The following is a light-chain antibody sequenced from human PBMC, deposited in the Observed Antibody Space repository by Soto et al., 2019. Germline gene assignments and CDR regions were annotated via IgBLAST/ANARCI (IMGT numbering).Light chain of an antibody. J-gene: IGLJ1*01. V-gene: IGLV1-40*01. CDR3: QSYDSSLNYV. CDR1: SSSIGAGYD. Sequence: QSVLTQPASVSGSPGQSITISCTGSSSSIGAGYDVHWYQQLPGTAPKLLIHGTNTRPSGVPDRFSGSKSGTSASLAITGLQAEDEADYYCQSYDSSLNYVFGTGTKATVL. CDR2: GTN.